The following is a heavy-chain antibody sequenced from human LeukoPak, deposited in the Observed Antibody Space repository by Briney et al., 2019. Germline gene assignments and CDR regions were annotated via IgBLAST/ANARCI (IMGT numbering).Heavy chain of an antibody. CDR2: ISSSSSYI. CDR3: AKGPWLVPYDY. Sequence: GGSLRLSCAASGFTFSSYSMNWVRQAPGKGLEWVSSISSSSSYIYYADSVKGRFTISRDNSKNTLYLQMNSLRAEDTAVYYCAKGPWLVPYDYWGQGTLVTVSS. CDR1: GFTFSSYS. J-gene: IGHJ4*02. D-gene: IGHD6-19*01. V-gene: IGHV3-21*04.